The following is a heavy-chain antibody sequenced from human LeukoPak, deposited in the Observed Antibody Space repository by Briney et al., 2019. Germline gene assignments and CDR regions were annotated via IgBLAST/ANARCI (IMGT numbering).Heavy chain of an antibody. J-gene: IGHJ5*02. CDR2: IYYSGST. Sequence: PSETLSLTCTVSGGSISGSSYYWGWIRQPPGKGLEWIGSIYYSGSTYYNPSLKSRVTISVDTSKNQFSLKLSSVTAADTAVYYCARADYDFWSGYAYDPWGQGTLVTVSS. CDR1: GGSISGSSYY. D-gene: IGHD3-3*01. V-gene: IGHV4-39*07. CDR3: ARADYDFWSGYAYDP.